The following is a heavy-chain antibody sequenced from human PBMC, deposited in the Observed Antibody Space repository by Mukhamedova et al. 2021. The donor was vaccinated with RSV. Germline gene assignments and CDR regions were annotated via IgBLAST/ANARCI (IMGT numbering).Heavy chain of an antibody. D-gene: IGHD2-21*01. CDR3: ARLRRVAIATYFDY. V-gene: IGHV4-61*07. J-gene: IGHJ4*02. Sequence: GTNYNPSLKSRVTISVDTSKNQFSLKLSSVTAADTAVYYCARLRRVAIATYFDYWGQGTLVTVSS. CDR2: GT.